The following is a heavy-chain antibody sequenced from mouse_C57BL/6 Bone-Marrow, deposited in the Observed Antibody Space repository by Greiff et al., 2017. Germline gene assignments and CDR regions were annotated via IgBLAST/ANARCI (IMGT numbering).Heavy chain of an antibody. CDR1: GYTFTSYW. J-gene: IGHJ2*01. V-gene: IGHV1-55*01. CDR3: ADTTASEDVDY. D-gene: IGHD1-2*01. CDR2: IYPGSGST. Sequence: QVQLQQPGAELVKPGASVKMSCKASGYTFTSYWITWVKQRPGQGLEWIGDIYPGSGSTNYNAKFKSKATLTVDTSSSTAYMQLSSLTSEDSAVYFCADTTASEDVDYWGQGTTLTGST.